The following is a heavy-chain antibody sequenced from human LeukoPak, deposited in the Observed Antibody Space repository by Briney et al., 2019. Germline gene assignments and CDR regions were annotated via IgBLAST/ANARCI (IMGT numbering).Heavy chain of an antibody. CDR1: GYTFTSYG. J-gene: IGHJ4*02. Sequence: SVKVSCKASGYTFTSYGISWVRQAPGQGLEWMGGIIPIFGTANYAQKFQGRVTITTDESTSTAHMELSSLRSEDTAVYYCARGVISVSGSPDYFDYWGQGTLVTVSS. CDR3: ARGVISVSGSPDYFDY. V-gene: IGHV1-69*05. CDR2: IIPIFGTA. D-gene: IGHD1-26*01.